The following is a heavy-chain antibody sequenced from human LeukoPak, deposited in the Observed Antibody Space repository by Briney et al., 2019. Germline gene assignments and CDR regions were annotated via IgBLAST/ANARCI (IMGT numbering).Heavy chain of an antibody. Sequence: SVKVSCKASGGTFSSYAISWVRQAPGQGLEWMGGIIPIFGTANYAQKFQGRVTITADESTSTAYMELSSLRSEDTAVYYCAREERELWPLAFDIWGQGTMVTVSS. V-gene: IGHV1-69*01. CDR3: AREERELWPLAFDI. D-gene: IGHD2-21*01. J-gene: IGHJ3*02. CDR2: IIPIFGTA. CDR1: GGTFSSYA.